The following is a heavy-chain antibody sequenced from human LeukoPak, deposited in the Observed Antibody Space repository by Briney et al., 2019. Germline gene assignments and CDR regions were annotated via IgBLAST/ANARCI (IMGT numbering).Heavy chain of an antibody. Sequence: KPGGSLRLSCAASGFTFSSYSMNWVRQAPGKGLEWVSSISSSSSYIYYADSVKGRFTISRDNAKNSLYLQMNSLRAEDTAVYYCARMGSGYSDAFDIWGQGTMVTVSS. CDR2: ISSSSSYI. CDR3: ARMGSGYSDAFDI. J-gene: IGHJ3*02. CDR1: GFTFSSYS. D-gene: IGHD3-22*01. V-gene: IGHV3-21*01.